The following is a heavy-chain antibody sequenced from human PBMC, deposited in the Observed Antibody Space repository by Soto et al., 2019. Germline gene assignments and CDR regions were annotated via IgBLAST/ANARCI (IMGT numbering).Heavy chain of an antibody. CDR2: ISAYNGNT. Sequence: ASVKVSCKASGYTFTSYGISWVRQAPGQGLEWMGWISAYNGNTTYAQKLQGRVTMTTDTSTSTAYMELRSLRSDDTAVYYCARDLRYSNVNWFDPWGQGTLVTVSS. CDR1: GYTFTSYG. CDR3: ARDLRYSNVNWFDP. J-gene: IGHJ5*02. V-gene: IGHV1-18*04. D-gene: IGHD4-4*01.